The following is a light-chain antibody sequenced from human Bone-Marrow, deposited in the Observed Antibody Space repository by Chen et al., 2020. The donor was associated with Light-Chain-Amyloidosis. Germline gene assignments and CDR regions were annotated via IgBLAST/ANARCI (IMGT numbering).Light chain of an antibody. Sequence: SYELTQPPSVSVSPGHTARITCSGDDLPKKYAYWYQQKPGQAPVLVIHRDTERPSGISERLSGSSSGTTATLTISGVQAEDEADYHCQSADSSGTYEVIFGGGTKLTVL. CDR2: RDT. CDR1: DLPKKY. V-gene: IGLV3-25*03. CDR3: QSADSSGTYEVI. J-gene: IGLJ2*01.